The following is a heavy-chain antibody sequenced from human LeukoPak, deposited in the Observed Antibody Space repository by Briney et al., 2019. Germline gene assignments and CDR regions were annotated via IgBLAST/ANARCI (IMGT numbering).Heavy chain of an antibody. CDR3: AKDHYGYDFWSGYPYAFDY. Sequence: GGSLRLSCAASGFTFSSYAMHWVRQAPGKGLEYVSAISSNGGSTYYANSVKGRFTISRDNSKDTLYLQMNSLRAEDTAVYYCAKDHYGYDFWSGYPYAFDYWGQGTLVTVSS. CDR2: ISSNGGST. J-gene: IGHJ4*02. V-gene: IGHV3-64*01. CDR1: GFTFSSYA. D-gene: IGHD3-3*01.